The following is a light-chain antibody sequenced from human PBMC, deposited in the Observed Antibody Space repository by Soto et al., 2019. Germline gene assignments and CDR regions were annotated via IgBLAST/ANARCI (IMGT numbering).Light chain of an antibody. CDR3: QHYHNGPPYT. J-gene: IGKJ2*01. CDR2: GAS. V-gene: IGKV3-15*01. CDR1: QSVSSN. Sequence: EVVMTQSPATLSVSPGEGATLSCRASQSVSSNLAWYQQKPGQAPRLLIYGASTRATGIPGRFSGSGSGTEFILTISSLQSEDFAVYYCQHYHNGPPYTFGQGTKLEIK.